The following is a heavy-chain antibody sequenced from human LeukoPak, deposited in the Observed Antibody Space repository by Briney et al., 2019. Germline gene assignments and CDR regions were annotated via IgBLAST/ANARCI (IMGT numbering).Heavy chain of an antibody. Sequence: ASVKVSCKASGYTFTGYYMHWVRQAPGQGLEWMGWINPNSGGTNYAQKFQGRVTMTRDTSISIAYMELSRLRSDDTAVYYCARVGPRRYCSSTSCYEDYWGQGTLVTVSS. V-gene: IGHV1-2*02. CDR3: ARVGPRRYCSSTSCYEDY. CDR1: GYTFTGYY. D-gene: IGHD2-2*01. CDR2: INPNSGGT. J-gene: IGHJ4*02.